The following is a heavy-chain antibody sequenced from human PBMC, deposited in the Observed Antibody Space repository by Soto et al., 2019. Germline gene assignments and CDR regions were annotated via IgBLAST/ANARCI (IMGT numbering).Heavy chain of an antibody. J-gene: IGHJ4*02. CDR3: ARDLFRGGAHSGLHLGEVSSAADTRFDY. CDR1: GYTFTSYG. V-gene: IGHV1-18*01. D-gene: IGHD3-16*02. CDR2: ISAYNGNT. Sequence: ASVKVSCKASGYTFTSYGISWVRQAPGQGLEWMGWISAYNGNTNYAQKLQGRVTMTTDTSTSPAYMELRSLRSDDTAVYYCARDLFRGGAHSGLHLGEVSSAADTRFDYWGQGTLVTVAS.